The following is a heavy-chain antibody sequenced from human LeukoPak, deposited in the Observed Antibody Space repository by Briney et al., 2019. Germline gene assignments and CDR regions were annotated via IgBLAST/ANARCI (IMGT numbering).Heavy chain of an antibody. CDR1: GLTFSRYW. Sequence: PGGSLRLSCAVSGLTFSRYWMTWVRQAPGKGLEWVASINQYGSEKYYVDSVKGRFTISRDNAKNSVSLQMNSLRAEDTAVYYCARSLGDDWGQGTLVTASS. D-gene: IGHD3-16*01. J-gene: IGHJ4*02. CDR3: ARSLGDD. CDR2: INQYGSEK. V-gene: IGHV3-7*01.